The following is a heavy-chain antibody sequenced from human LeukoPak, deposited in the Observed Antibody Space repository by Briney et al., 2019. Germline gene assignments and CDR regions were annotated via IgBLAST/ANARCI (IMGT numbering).Heavy chain of an antibody. D-gene: IGHD1-1*01. J-gene: IGHJ4*02. CDR1: GFIFSNHA. Sequence: PGGSLRLSCAASGFIFSNHAMSWVRQAPGKGLKWVSAISARDGRTYYADSVKGRFTISRDNSKNTLYLQMNSLRAEDTAVYYCAKDQDNWNDGFDYWGQGTLVTVSS. V-gene: IGHV3-23*01. CDR3: AKDQDNWNDGFDY. CDR2: ISARDGRT.